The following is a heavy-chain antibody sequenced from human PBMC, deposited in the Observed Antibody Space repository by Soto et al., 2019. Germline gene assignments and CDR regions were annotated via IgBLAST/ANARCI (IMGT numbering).Heavy chain of an antibody. CDR2: IYPGDSET. V-gene: IGHV5-51*01. CDR3: ATRFCSGGSCNDGFDI. Sequence: GESLKISCQGSGYSFTSYWIGWVRQLPGKGMEWMGLIYPGDSETTYSPSFQGQVTISADKSTAYLQWSSLKASDTAMYYCATRFCSGGSCNDGFDIWGQGTMVTVSS. D-gene: IGHD2-15*01. CDR1: GYSFTSYW. J-gene: IGHJ3*02.